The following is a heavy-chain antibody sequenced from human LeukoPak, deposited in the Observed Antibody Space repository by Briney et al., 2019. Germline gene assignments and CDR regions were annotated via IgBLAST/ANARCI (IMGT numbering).Heavy chain of an antibody. CDR2: INPNNGAT. CDR1: GYTFIGYY. Sequence: ASVKVSCKASGYTFIGYYMHWVRQAPGQGLERMGWINPNNGATNNAQKFQGRVTMTRDTSISIVYMELSRPTSDDTAVYYCVRDGAMDVWGQGTTVTVSS. CDR3: VRDGAMDV. V-gene: IGHV1-2*02. J-gene: IGHJ6*02.